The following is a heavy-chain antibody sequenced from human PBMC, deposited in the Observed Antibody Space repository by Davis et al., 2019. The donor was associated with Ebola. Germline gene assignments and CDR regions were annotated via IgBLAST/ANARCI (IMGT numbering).Heavy chain of an antibody. CDR1: GFTFSNAW. V-gene: IGHV3-72*01. Sequence: GESLKISCAASGFTFSNAWMSWVRQAPGKGLEWVGRITNKANSYTTEYAASVKGRFTISRDESKNSLYLQMNSLRAEDTAVYYCARDDSSSWPPTFDYWGQGTLVTVSS. CDR2: ITNKANSYTT. J-gene: IGHJ4*02. D-gene: IGHD6-13*01. CDR3: ARDDSSSWPPTFDY.